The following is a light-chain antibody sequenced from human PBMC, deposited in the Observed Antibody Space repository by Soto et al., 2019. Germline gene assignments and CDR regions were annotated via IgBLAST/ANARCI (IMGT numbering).Light chain of an antibody. CDR3: HQRGSWPRGT. Sequence: LTQAPSTLSLSPGETATLSCRASESVSSYLAWYEQKPGQAPRLLIHDATNRATGIPARFSGSGSGTDFTLTISSLEPEDFAVYYCHQRGSWPRGTFGQGTKVDIK. J-gene: IGKJ1*01. V-gene: IGKV3-11*01. CDR1: ESVSSY. CDR2: DAT.